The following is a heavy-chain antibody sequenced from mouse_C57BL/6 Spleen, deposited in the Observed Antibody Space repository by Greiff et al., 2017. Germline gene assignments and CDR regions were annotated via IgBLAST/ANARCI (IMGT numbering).Heavy chain of an antibody. J-gene: IGHJ2*01. CDR1: GYTFTSYW. CDR2: IHPNSGST. D-gene: IGHD1-1*01. CDR3: ARETTVVAFDY. Sequence: QVQLKESGAELVKPGASVKLSCKASGYTFTSYWMHWVKQRPEQGLEWIGMIHPNSGSTNYNEKFKSKATLTVDKSSSTAYMQLSSLTSEDSAVYYCARETTVVAFDYWGQGTTLTVSS. V-gene: IGHV1-64*01.